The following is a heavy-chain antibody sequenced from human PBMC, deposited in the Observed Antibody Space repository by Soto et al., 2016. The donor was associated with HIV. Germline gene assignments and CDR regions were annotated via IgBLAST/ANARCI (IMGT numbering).Heavy chain of an antibody. CDR2: INSDGSRT. CDR1: GFTFSSYW. D-gene: IGHD3-9*01. J-gene: IGHJ4*02. V-gene: IGHV3-74*01. CDR3: ARGGEYYDILTGY. Sequence: EVQLVESGGGLVQPGGSLRLSCAASGFTFSSYWMHWVRQAPGKGLVWVSRINSDGSRTSYADSVKGRFTISRDNAKNTLYLQMNSLRAEDTAVYYCARGGEYYDILTGYWGQGTLVTSPQ.